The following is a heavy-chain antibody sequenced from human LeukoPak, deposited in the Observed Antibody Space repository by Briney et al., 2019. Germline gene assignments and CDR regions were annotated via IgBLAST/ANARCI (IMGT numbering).Heavy chain of an antibody. Sequence: GESLKISCKGSGYSFTSYWIGWVRQTPGKGLEWMGIIYPGDSDTRYSPSFQGQVTISADKSISTAYLQWSSLKASDTAMYYCATGRSFSGSYWDYWGQGTLVTVSS. CDR1: GYSFTSYW. V-gene: IGHV5-51*01. CDR3: ATGRSFSGSYWDY. CDR2: IYPGDSDT. D-gene: IGHD3-10*01. J-gene: IGHJ4*02.